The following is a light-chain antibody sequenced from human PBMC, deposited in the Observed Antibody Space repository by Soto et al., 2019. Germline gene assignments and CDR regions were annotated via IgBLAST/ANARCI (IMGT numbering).Light chain of an antibody. CDR1: SSDVGGYNY. CDR3: SSYTSSSTYV. J-gene: IGLJ1*01. Sequence: QSVLTQPASVSGSPGQSITISCTGTSSDVGGYNYVSWYQQHPGKAPKLMIYDVTNRPSGVSNRFSGSKSGYTASLTISGLQAGDEADYYCSSYTSSSTYVFGTGTKVTVL. CDR2: DVT. V-gene: IGLV2-14*03.